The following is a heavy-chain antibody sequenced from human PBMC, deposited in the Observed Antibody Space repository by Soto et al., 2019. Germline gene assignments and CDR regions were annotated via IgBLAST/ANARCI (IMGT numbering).Heavy chain of an antibody. D-gene: IGHD2-8*01. CDR3: TKDTNAYNFYY. Sequence: SETLSLTCKVSGGSISNHHWSWIRQPPGKGLEWIGFISYTGSTNYNPSLNSRVTISVDTSKDQFSLKLTSVTAADTAVYYCTKDTNAYNFYYRGQGTLVTVSS. J-gene: IGHJ4*02. CDR2: ISYTGST. V-gene: IGHV4-59*11. CDR1: GGSISNHH.